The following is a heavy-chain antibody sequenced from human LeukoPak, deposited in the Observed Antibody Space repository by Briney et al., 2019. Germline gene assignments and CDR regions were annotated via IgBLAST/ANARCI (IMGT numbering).Heavy chain of an antibody. CDR1: GGTFSSYA. CDR2: ISAYNGNT. D-gene: IGHD3-22*01. J-gene: IGHJ6*02. V-gene: IGHV1-18*01. CDR3: ARDYSSGFGMDV. Sequence: ASVKVSCKASGGTFSSYAISWVRQAPGQGLEWMGWISAYNGNTNYAQKLQGRVTMTTDTSTSTAYMELRSLRSDDTAVYYCARDYSSGFGMDVWGQGTTVTVSS.